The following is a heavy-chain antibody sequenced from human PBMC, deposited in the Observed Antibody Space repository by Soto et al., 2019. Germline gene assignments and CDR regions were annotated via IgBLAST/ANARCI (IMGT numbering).Heavy chain of an antibody. CDR1: GFTFDDYA. V-gene: IGHV3-9*01. CDR2: ISWNSGSI. J-gene: IGHJ4*02. CDR3: AKDSYASYRPDCSRTSCYPGGGVTAVPLFDY. D-gene: IGHD2-2*01. Sequence: EVQLVESGGGLVQPGRSLRLSCAASGFTFDDYAMHWVRQAPGKGLEWVSGISWNSGSIGYADSVKGRFTISRDNAKNSLYLQMNSLIAEDTALYYCAKDSYASYRPDCSRTSCYPGGGVTAVPLFDYWGQGTLVTVSS.